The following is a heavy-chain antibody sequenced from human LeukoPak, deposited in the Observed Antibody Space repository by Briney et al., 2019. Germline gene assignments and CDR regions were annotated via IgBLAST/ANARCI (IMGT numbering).Heavy chain of an antibody. D-gene: IGHD6-19*01. V-gene: IGHV3-30-3*01. J-gene: IGHJ5*02. Sequence: GGSLRLSCAASGFTFSAYAMHWFRQAPGKGLEWLAVISPTENKNNYADSAKGRFTISRDNSKNTLYLQMNSLRTEDTAVYHCAKDLYGSGWYNYFDPWGQGALVTVSS. CDR3: AKDLYGSGWYNYFDP. CDR2: ISPTENKN. CDR1: GFTFSAYA.